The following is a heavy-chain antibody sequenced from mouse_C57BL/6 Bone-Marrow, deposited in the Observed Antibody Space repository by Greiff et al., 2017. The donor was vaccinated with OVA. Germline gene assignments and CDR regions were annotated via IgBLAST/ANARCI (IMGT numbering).Heavy chain of an antibody. V-gene: IGHV1-15*01. J-gene: IGHJ2*01. CDR2: IDPETGGT. D-gene: IGHD4-1*01. CDR1: GYTFTDYD. CDR3: RGGGTEEYFDD. Sequence: QVQLKQSGAELVRPGASVTLSCKASGYTFTDYDMHWVKQTPVHGLEWIGAIDPETGGTAYNQKFKGKATLTADKSSSTAYMELRSLTSEDSAVDYWRGGGTEEYFDDWGQGTTLTVSS.